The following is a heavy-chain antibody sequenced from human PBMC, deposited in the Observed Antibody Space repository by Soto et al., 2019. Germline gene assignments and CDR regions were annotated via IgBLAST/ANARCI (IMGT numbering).Heavy chain of an antibody. D-gene: IGHD3-10*01. J-gene: IGHJ4*02. Sequence: VASVKVSCKASGGTFSSYAISWVRQAPGQGLEWMGGIIPIFGTANYAQKFQGRVTITADESTSTAYMELSSLRSEDTAVYYCARDGLIYGSGSYYLDYWGQGTLVTVSS. CDR2: IIPIFGTA. CDR3: ARDGLIYGSGSYYLDY. CDR1: GGTFSSYA. V-gene: IGHV1-69*13.